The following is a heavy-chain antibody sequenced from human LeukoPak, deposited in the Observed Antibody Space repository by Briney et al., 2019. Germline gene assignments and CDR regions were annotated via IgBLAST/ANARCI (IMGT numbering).Heavy chain of an antibody. V-gene: IGHV4-59*01. Sequence: SETLSLTCSVSGGSINSYYWFWIRQPPGRGLEWIGYIYYNGNTNYHPSLESRVTLSVDTSNNYFSLRLNYVTVADTAVYYCARASDTAMVIDYWGQGTLVTVSS. D-gene: IGHD5-18*01. J-gene: IGHJ4*02. CDR1: GGSINSYY. CDR3: ARASDTAMVIDY. CDR2: IYYNGNT.